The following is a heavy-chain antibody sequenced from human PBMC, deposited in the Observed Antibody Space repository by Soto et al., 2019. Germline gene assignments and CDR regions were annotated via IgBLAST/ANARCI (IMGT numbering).Heavy chain of an antibody. Sequence: GGSLRLSCAASGFTFSSYAMSWVRQAPGKGLEWVSAISGSGGSTYNADSVKGRFTISRDNSKNTLYLQMNSLRAEDTAVYYCARDRITIFGVVPRPHWFDPWGQGTLVTVSS. CDR2: ISGSGGST. J-gene: IGHJ5*02. D-gene: IGHD3-3*01. V-gene: IGHV3-23*01. CDR3: ARDRITIFGVVPRPHWFDP. CDR1: GFTFSSYA.